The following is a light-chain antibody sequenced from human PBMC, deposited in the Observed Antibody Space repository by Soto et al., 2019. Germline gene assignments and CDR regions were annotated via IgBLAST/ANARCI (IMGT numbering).Light chain of an antibody. J-gene: IGKJ5*01. Sequence: AIQLTQSPSSLSASVGDRVTITCRASQGIRSALGWYQQKPGKVPKLLIYAASTLQSGVPSRFSGSGFGTDFTLTINSLQPEDFAVYYCQQRNSWPPAFTFGQGTRLEIK. CDR2: AAS. CDR1: QGIRSA. CDR3: QQRNSWPPAFT. V-gene: IGKV1-6*01.